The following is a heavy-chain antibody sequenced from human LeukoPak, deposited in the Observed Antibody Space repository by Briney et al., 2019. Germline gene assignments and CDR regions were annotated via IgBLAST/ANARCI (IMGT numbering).Heavy chain of an antibody. CDR1: GGSISSYY. J-gene: IGHJ4*02. Sequence: SETLSLTCTVSGGSISSYYWSWIRHPPGKGLEWIGYIYYSGSTNYNPFLKSRVTISVDTSKNQFSLKLSSVTAADTAVYYCARAGLQNDYGDYYFDYWGQGTLVTVSS. CDR3: ARAGLQNDYGDYYFDY. D-gene: IGHD4-17*01. V-gene: IGHV4-59*01. CDR2: IYYSGST.